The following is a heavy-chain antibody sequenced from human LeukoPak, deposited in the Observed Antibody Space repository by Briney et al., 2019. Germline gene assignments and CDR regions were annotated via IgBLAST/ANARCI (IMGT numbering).Heavy chain of an antibody. CDR2: ISARGSST. CDR3: AKGAQYDFWTGYTLEYFDV. D-gene: IGHD3-3*01. Sequence: PGGSLRLSCAASGFTFTSYAMNWLRQARGKGLEWVSFISARGSSTHYADSVKGRFTISRDNSNNTLYLQINSLRAEDTAAYYCAKGAQYDFWTGYTLEYFDVWGKGTLVTVSS. V-gene: IGHV3-23*01. CDR1: GFTFTSYA. J-gene: IGHJ4*02.